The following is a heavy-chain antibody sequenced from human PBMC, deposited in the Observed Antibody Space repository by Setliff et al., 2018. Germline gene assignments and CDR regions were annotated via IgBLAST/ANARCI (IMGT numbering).Heavy chain of an antibody. D-gene: IGHD3-22*01. CDR1: GYSFTSYW. Sequence: GESLKISCKGSGYSFTSYWIGWVRQMPGKGLEWMWIIYPGDSDTRYSPSFQGQVTISVDKSINTAYLQWSSLKASDTAMYYCATRDPKTYYYDSSGYYSHDAFDIWGQGTMVTVSS. CDR3: ATRDPKTYYYDSSGYYSHDAFDI. V-gene: IGHV5-51*01. CDR2: IYPGDSDT. J-gene: IGHJ3*02.